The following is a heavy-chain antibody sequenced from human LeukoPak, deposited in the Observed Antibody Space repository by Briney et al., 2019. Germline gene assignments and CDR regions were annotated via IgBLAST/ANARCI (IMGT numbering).Heavy chain of an antibody. D-gene: IGHD2-15*01. Sequence: PPESLSLTCTESGGSIISGSYYWGWIRQPPGKGLEWIGSIYYSGSTYYNPSLKSRVTISVDTSKNQFSLKLSSVTAADTAVYYCARVRLLGYCSGGSCYSGDPYGMDVWGQGTTVTVSS. CDR3: ARVRLLGYCSGGSCYSGDPYGMDV. CDR2: IYYSGST. CDR1: GGSIISGSYY. V-gene: IGHV4-39*07. J-gene: IGHJ6*02.